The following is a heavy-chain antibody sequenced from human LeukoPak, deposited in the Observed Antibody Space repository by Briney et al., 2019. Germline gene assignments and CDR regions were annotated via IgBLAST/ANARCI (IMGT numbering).Heavy chain of an antibody. CDR3: AKDQSLGYSNYVGLRKYYYYFGMDV. D-gene: IGHD4-11*01. V-gene: IGHV3-30*18. Sequence: GWSLTLSCAASGFTLSSYGLHWVRQAPGKGLAWVSLMSFYRSDKYYADSVKGRFTISRDNSKSTMYLQMNSLRAEDTAVYYCAKDQSLGYSNYVGLRKYYYYFGMDVWGQGATVTVSS. CDR2: MSFYRSDK. J-gene: IGHJ6*02. CDR1: GFTLSSYG.